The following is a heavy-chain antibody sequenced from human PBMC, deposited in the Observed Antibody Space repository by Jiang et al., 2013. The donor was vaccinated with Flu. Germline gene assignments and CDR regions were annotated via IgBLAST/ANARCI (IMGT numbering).Heavy chain of an antibody. V-gene: IGHV5-51*01. J-gene: IGHJ5*02. CDR1: GYSFTDYW. Sequence: VQLVESGAEVKKPGESLKISCKGSGYSFTDYWIGWVRQMPGKGLEWMGIIYPGDSDPRYSPSFQGQVSISVDKSINTAYLEWSSLKAADTAMYYCAVAVAAPNWLNPWGQGTQVTVSS. CDR3: AVAVAAPNWLNP. D-gene: IGHD6-19*01. CDR2: IYPGDSDP.